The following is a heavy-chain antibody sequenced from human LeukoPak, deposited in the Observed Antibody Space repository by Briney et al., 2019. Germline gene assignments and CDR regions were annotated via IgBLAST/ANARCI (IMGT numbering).Heavy chain of an antibody. V-gene: IGHV4-59*11. CDR1: GGSISGQY. CDR2: VSYSGST. Sequence: SETLSLTCTVSGGSISGQYWSWIRQPPGKGLEWIGFVSYSGSTNYNPSLNGRVTISLDTSKNQFSLRLNSVTAADTAVYYCARGGASSRYFDYWGQGTLVAVSS. D-gene: IGHD1-26*01. J-gene: IGHJ4*02. CDR3: ARGGASSRYFDY.